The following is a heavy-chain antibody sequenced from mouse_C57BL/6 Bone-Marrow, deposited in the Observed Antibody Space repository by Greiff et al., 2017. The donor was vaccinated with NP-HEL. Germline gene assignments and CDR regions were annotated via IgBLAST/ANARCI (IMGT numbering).Heavy chain of an antibody. CDR1: GFTFSDYY. Sequence: EVKVVESGGGLVQPGGSLKLSCAASGFTFSDYYMYWVRQTPEKRLEWVAYISNGGGSTYYPDTVKGRFTISRDNAKNTLYLQMSRLKSEDTAMYYCAIYYSNPFAYWGQGTLVTVSA. J-gene: IGHJ3*01. V-gene: IGHV5-12*01. D-gene: IGHD2-5*01. CDR2: ISNGGGST. CDR3: AIYYSNPFAY.